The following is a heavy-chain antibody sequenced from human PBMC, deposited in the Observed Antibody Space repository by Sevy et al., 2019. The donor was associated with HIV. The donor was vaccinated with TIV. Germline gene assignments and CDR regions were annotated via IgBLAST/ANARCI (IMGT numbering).Heavy chain of an antibody. V-gene: IGHV3-13*01. CDR2: IGPAGEI. CDR1: GITFSTYD. Sequence: GGSLRLSCAGSGITFSTYDIHWVRQATGKGLEWVASIGPAGEIFYSGSVKGRFTISRENAKNSVYLQKNSLTAEDTAVYYCVGEWLRDTGGIDVWGQGTTVTVSS. CDR3: VGEWLRDTGGIDV. J-gene: IGHJ6*02. D-gene: IGHD5-12*01.